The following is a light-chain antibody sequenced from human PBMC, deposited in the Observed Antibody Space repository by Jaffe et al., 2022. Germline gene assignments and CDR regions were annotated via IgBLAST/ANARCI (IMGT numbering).Light chain of an antibody. Sequence: DIVMTQSPLSLPVTPGEPASISCRSSQSLLHRNGYNYLDWYLQRPGQSPQLLIYLGSNRASGVPDRFSGSGSGTDFTLKISRVEAEDVGVYYCLQVLQTPQDFGQGTRLEIK. CDR1: QSLLHRNGYNY. V-gene: IGKV2-28*01. J-gene: IGKJ5*01. CDR3: LQVLQTPQD. CDR2: LGS.